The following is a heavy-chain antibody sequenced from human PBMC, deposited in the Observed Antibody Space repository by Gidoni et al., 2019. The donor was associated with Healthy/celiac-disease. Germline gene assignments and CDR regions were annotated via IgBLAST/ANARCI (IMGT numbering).Heavy chain of an antibody. J-gene: IGHJ4*02. Sequence: QVQLVQSGAEVKKPGSSVKVSCKDSGGPFSSYAISWVRQAPGQGLEWMGGIIPIFGTANYAQKFQGRVTITADESTSTAYMELSSLRAEDTAVYYCARGGKVVPAAGFDYWGQGTLVTVSS. CDR1: GGPFSSYA. CDR3: ARGGKVVPAAGFDY. V-gene: IGHV1-69*01. D-gene: IGHD2-2*01. CDR2: IIPIFGTA.